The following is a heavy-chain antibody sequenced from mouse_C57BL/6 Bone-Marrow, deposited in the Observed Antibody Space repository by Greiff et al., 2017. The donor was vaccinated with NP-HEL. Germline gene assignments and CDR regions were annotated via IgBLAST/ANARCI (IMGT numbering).Heavy chain of an antibody. CDR1: GYTFTSYW. V-gene: IGHV1-72*01. J-gene: IGHJ4*01. CDR3: ARDGSSGYLYYAMDY. D-gene: IGHD3-2*02. Sequence: VKLQESGAELVKPGASVKLSCKASGYTFTSYWMHWVKQRPGRGLEWIGRIDPNSGGTKYNEKFKSKATLTVDKPSSTAYMQLSSLTSEDSAVYYCARDGSSGYLYYAMDYWGQGTSVTVSS. CDR2: IDPNSGGT.